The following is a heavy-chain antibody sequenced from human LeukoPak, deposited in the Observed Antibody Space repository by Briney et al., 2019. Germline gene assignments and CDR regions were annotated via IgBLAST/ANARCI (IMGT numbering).Heavy chain of an antibody. J-gene: IGHJ5*02. Sequence: PSQTLSLTCTVSGGSISSGGHSWSWIRQPPGKGLEWIGYIYHSGSGSTYYNPSLKSRVTISIDKSKNQFSLKLSSVTAADTAVYYCARETYYDYVWGSTLSANWFDPWGQGTLVTVSS. V-gene: IGHV4-30-2*05. D-gene: IGHD3-16*01. CDR2: IYHSGSGST. CDR1: GGSISSGGHS. CDR3: ARETYYDYVWGSTLSANWFDP.